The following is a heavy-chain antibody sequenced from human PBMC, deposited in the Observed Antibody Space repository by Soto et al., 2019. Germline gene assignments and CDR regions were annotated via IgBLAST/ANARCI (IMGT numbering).Heavy chain of an antibody. J-gene: IGHJ6*03. CDR3: FSWGDFWSGPTIAPSQYYYYMDV. CDR1: GFTFSSYS. V-gene: IGHV3-21*01. D-gene: IGHD3-3*01. CDR2: ISSSSSYI. Sequence: GGSLRLSCAASGFTFSSYSMNWVRQAPGKGLEWVSSISSSSSYIYYADSVKGRFTISRDNAKNSLYLQMNSLRAEDKAVYYCFSWGDFWSGPTIAPSQYYYYMDVWGKGTTVTVSS.